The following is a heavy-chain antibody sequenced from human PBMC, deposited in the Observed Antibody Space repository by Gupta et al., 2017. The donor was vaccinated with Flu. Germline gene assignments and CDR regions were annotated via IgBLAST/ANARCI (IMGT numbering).Heavy chain of an antibody. V-gene: IGHV3-13*01. CDR3: ARGGDPLGFDY. J-gene: IGHJ4*02. D-gene: IGHD4-17*01. CDR1: FTFSSYD. Sequence: FTFSSYDMHWVRQATGKGLEWVSAIGTAGDTYYPGSVKGRFTISRENAKNSLYLQMNSLRAGDTAVYYCARGGDPLGFDYWGQGTLVTVSS. CDR2: IGTAGDT.